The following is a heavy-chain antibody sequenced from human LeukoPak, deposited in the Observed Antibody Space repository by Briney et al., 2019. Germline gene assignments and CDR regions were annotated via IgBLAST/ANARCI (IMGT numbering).Heavy chain of an antibody. CDR2: IYYSGTT. CDR1: GGSFNGYY. CDR3: ARDQGAVAGIDP. D-gene: IGHD6-19*01. V-gene: IGHV4-34*01. Sequence: SETLSLTCAVYGGSFNGYYWGWIRQTPGKGLEWIGSIYYSGTTYYNPSLESRVTISIDTSKNQFSVKLTSVTAADTAVYYCARDQGAVAGIDPWGQGTLVTVSS. J-gene: IGHJ5*02.